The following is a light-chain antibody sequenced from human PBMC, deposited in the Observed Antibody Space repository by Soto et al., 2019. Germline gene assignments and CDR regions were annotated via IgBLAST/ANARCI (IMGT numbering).Light chain of an antibody. V-gene: IGLV1-44*01. CDR3: AAWDDSLNGLYV. Sequence: QAVVTQPPSASGTPGQRVTISCSGSSSNIGSNTVNWYHQLPGTAPKLLIYSNNQRPSGVPDRFSGSKSGTSASLAISGLQSEDEADYYCAAWDDSLNGLYVFGTGTKLTVL. J-gene: IGLJ1*01. CDR2: SNN. CDR1: SSNIGSNT.